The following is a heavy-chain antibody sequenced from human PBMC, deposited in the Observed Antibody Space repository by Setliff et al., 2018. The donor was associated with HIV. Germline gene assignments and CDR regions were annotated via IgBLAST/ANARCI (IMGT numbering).Heavy chain of an antibody. D-gene: IGHD2-2*01. CDR2: IYHNGIT. CDR1: GYSISSGYY. CDR3: ARGSDCDATTCGDYYYMDV. Sequence: PSETLSLTCGVSGYSISSGYYWGWIRQPPGKGLEWIGSIYHNGITYYNPSLKSRVTISVDTSQNQLSLTLTSVTAADTAVYYCARGSDCDATTCGDYYYMDVWGKGTTVTVSS. V-gene: IGHV4-38-2*01. J-gene: IGHJ6*03.